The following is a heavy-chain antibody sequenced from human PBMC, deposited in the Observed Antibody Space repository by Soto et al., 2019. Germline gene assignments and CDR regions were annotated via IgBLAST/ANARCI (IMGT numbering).Heavy chain of an antibody. CDR1: GFTFSSYA. Sequence: PGGARLSCAASGFTFSSYAMSWVRQAPGKGLEWVSAISGSGGSTYYADSVKGRFTISRDNSKNTLYLQMNSLRAEDTAVYYCANGGPGNWFDPWGQGTLVNVSS. CDR2: ISGSGGST. V-gene: IGHV3-23*01. D-gene: IGHD3-10*01. CDR3: ANGGPGNWFDP. J-gene: IGHJ5*02.